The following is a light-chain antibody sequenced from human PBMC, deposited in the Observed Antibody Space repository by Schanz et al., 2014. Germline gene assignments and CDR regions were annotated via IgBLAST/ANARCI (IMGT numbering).Light chain of an antibody. Sequence: QSALTQPASVSGSPGQSITISCTGTSSDLGGYNYVSWSQQYPGKAPKLIIYDVSNRPSGVSNRFSGSKSGNTASLTISGLQAEDEADYYCSSYTSRSTLFGGGTQLTVL. CDR2: DVS. CDR3: SSYTSRSTL. J-gene: IGLJ3*02. CDR1: SSDLGGYNY. V-gene: IGLV2-14*01.